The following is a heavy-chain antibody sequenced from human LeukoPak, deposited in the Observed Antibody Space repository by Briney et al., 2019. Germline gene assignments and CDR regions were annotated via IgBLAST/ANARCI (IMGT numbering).Heavy chain of an antibody. CDR3: AKDPNGDYIGTFDI. V-gene: IGHV3-23*01. CDR1: KFNFNSYG. D-gene: IGHD4-17*01. Sequence: GGSLRLSCTTPKFNFNSYGMTWVRQAPGKGLEWVSSISGSGGSTQYAASVQGRFTISRDNSKNTLYLQMNSLRAEDTAVYYCAKDPNGDYIGTFDIWGQGTMVTVSS. J-gene: IGHJ3*02. CDR2: ISGSGGST.